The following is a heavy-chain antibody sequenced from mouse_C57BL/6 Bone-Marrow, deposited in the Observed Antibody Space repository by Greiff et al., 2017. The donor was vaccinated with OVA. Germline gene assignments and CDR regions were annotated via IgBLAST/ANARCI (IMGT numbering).Heavy chain of an antibody. J-gene: IGHJ3*01. D-gene: IGHD2-3*01. CDR3: ARDGYYSFAY. Sequence: QVQLQQSGAELARPGASVKLSCKASGYTFTSYGISWVKQRTGQGLEWIGEIDPRSGNTYSHEKFKGKATLTADKSSSTAYMELRSRTSEDAAVYFCARDGYYSFAYWGQGTLVTVSA. CDR2: IDPRSGNT. V-gene: IGHV1-81*01. CDR1: GYTFTSYG.